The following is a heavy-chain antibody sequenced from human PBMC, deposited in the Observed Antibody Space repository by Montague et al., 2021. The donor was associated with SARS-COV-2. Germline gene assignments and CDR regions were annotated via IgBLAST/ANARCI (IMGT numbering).Heavy chain of an antibody. CDR3: ARAVSVRRAVNWFDP. J-gene: IGHJ5*02. V-gene: IGHV4-59*13. D-gene: IGHD3-10*01. CDR1: GGSMSDNN. CDR2: TYYSGGI. Sequence: SETLSLTCTVSGGSMSDNNWAWIRQPPGKGLVWFVYTYYSGGINSNASLKSRVSMSVDTSKNQFSLKLTSATAADTAVYYCARAVSVRRAVNWFDPWGQGTLVTVSS.